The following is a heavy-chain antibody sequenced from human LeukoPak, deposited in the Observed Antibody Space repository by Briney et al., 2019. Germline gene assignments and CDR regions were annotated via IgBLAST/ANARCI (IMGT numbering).Heavy chain of an antibody. D-gene: IGHD7-27*01. CDR1: GFTVSSNY. Sequence: GGSLRLSCAASGFTVSSNYMSWVRQAPGKGLEWVSVIYSGGSTYYADSVKGRFTISRENAKNSLYLQMNNLRAGDTAVYYCATGVRPPPYNIDAWYFTLWGRGTLVTVSS. V-gene: IGHV3-53*01. CDR3: ATGVRPPPYNIDAWYFTL. CDR2: IYSGGST. J-gene: IGHJ2*01.